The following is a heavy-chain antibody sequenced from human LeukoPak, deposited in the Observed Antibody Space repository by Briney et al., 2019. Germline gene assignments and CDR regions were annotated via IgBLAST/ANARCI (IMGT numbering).Heavy chain of an antibody. V-gene: IGHV1-18*01. Sequence: ASVKVSCKASWYTFTSYGISLVRQAPGKGLEWMGLISAYNGNTNYAQKLQGRVTMTTDTSTTTAYMELSRLRSDDTAVYYCARDSSRVRASAFDIWGQGTMVTVSS. CDR3: ARDSSRVRASAFDI. D-gene: IGHD3-10*01. CDR2: ISAYNGNT. CDR1: WYTFTSYG. J-gene: IGHJ3*02.